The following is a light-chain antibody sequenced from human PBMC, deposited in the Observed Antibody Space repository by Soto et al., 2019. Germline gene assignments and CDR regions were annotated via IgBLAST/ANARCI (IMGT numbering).Light chain of an antibody. V-gene: IGKV4-1*01. CDR1: QSLLYTSNSKNY. J-gene: IGKJ4*01. CDR3: QQYYSTPLS. CDR2: WAS. Sequence: DIVMTQSPDSLAVSLGERATINCKSSQSLLYTSNSKNYLAWYQQKAGQPPKLLIYWASARESGVPDRFSGSGSGTDFTLTISSLQAEDVAVYYCQQYYSTPLSFGGGTKLEIK.